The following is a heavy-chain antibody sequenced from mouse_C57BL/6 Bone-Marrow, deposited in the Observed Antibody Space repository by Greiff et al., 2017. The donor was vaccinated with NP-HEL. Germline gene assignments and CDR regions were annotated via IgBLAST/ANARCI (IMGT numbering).Heavy chain of an antibody. J-gene: IGHJ2*01. V-gene: IGHV14-4*01. CDR3: TRYWLPY. D-gene: IGHD2-2*01. Sequence: EVKLVESGAELVRPGASVKLSCTASGFNIKDYYMHWVKQSPEQGLEWIGWIDPENGDTEYASKFQGKATITADTSSNTAYLQLSSLTSEDTAVYYCTRYWLPYWGQGTTLTVSS. CDR1: GFNIKDYY. CDR2: IDPENGDT.